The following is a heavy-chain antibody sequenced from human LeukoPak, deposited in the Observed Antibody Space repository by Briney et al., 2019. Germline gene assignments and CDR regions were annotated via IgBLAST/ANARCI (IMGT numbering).Heavy chain of an antibody. CDR2: ISSSSSYI. Sequence: PGGSLRLSCAASGFTFSSYSMNWVRQAPGKGLEWVSSISSSSSYIYYADSVKGRFTISRDNAKNSLYLQMNSLRAEDTAVYYCARDRLGYSYGASVLSVLLDYWGQGTLVTVSS. V-gene: IGHV3-21*01. J-gene: IGHJ4*02. D-gene: IGHD5-18*01. CDR1: GFTFSSYS. CDR3: ARDRLGYSYGASVLSVLLDY.